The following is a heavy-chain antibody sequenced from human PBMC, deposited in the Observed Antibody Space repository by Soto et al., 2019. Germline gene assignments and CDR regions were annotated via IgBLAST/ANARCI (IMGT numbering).Heavy chain of an antibody. Sequence: PSETLSLTCSISGGSISTYYWTWIRQPPGKGLEWIAYIYYSGTTDSNPSLKSRLTISVDTSKNQFSLNLRSVTAADTAVYYCARGEDTALTYWGQGILVTVPS. CDR1: GGSISTYY. J-gene: IGHJ4*02. V-gene: IGHV4-59*01. D-gene: IGHD2-21*02. CDR2: IYYSGTT. CDR3: ARGEDTALTY.